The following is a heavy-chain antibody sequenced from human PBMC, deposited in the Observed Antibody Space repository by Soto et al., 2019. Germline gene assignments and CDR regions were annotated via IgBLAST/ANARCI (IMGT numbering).Heavy chain of an antibody. CDR1: GGTFSSYT. J-gene: IGHJ5*02. CDR2: IIPILGIA. D-gene: IGHD1-26*01. CDR3: ARASGSADGEDWFDP. Sequence: QVQLVQSGAEVKKPGSSVKVSCKASGGTFSSYTISWVRQAPGQGLEWMGRIIPILGIANYAQKFQGRVTITADKSTSTAYRELRSLRAEDTAVYYCARASGSADGEDWFDPWGQGTLVTVSS. V-gene: IGHV1-69*02.